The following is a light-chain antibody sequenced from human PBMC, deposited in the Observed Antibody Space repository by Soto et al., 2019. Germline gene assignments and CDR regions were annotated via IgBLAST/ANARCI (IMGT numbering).Light chain of an antibody. J-gene: IGKJ1*01. Sequence: EIVLTQSPGTLSLSPGERATLSCRAIQSVSSSYLAWYQQKPGQAPRLLIYGASSRATGIPDRFSGSGSGTDFTLTISRLEPEDFAVYYCQHYGSSMWTFGQGTRWIS. CDR3: QHYGSSMWT. CDR2: GAS. V-gene: IGKV3-20*01. CDR1: QSVSSSY.